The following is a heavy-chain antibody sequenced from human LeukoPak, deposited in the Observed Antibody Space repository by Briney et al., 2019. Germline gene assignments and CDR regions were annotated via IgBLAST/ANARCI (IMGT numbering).Heavy chain of an antibody. V-gene: IGHV4-4*02. Sequence: SGTLSLTCAVSGGSISSSNWWSWVRQPPGKGLEWIGEIYHSGSTNYNPSLKSRVTISVDKSKNQFSLKLSSVTAADTAVYFCARGVGAAAGTYLDYWGQGTLVTVSS. CDR1: GGSISSSNW. J-gene: IGHJ4*02. CDR2: IYHSGST. D-gene: IGHD6-13*01. CDR3: ARGVGAAAGTYLDY.